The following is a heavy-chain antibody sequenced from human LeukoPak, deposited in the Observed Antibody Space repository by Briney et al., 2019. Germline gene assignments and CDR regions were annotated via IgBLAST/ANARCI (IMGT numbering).Heavy chain of an antibody. V-gene: IGHV3-30*18. D-gene: IGHD3-10*01. J-gene: IGHJ6*04. Sequence: PGRSLRLSCAASGFTFSSYGMHWVRQAPGKGLEWVAVISYDGSNKYYADSVKGRFTISRGNSKNTLYLQMNSLRAEDTAVYYCAKGMVRGPYYYYGMDVWGKGTTVTVSS. CDR2: ISYDGSNK. CDR1: GFTFSSYG. CDR3: AKGMVRGPYYYYGMDV.